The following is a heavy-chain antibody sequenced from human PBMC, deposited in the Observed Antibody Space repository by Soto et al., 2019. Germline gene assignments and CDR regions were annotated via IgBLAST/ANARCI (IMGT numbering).Heavy chain of an antibody. D-gene: IGHD2-2*02. J-gene: IGHJ4*02. CDR2: INPSGGST. Sequence: ASVKVSCKASGYTFTSYYMHWVRQAPGQGLEWMGIINPSGGSTTYAQKFQGRVTMTRDTSTSTLYMELSSLRSEDTAVYYCARGGGCSSTNCYNLLNEWGQGTLVTVSS. V-gene: IGHV1-46*01. CDR1: GYTFTSYY. CDR3: ARGGGCSSTNCYNLLNE.